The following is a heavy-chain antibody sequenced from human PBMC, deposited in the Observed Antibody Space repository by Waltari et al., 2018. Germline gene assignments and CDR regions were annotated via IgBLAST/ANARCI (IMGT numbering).Heavy chain of an antibody. V-gene: IGHV4-38-2*01. CDR1: GYSISRGYY. J-gene: IGHJ4*02. CDR2: IYHSGST. Sequence: QVQLQESGPGLVKPSETLSLTCAVSGYSISRGYYWGWIRQPPGKGLEWIGSIYHSGSTYYNPSLKSRVTISVDTSKNQFSLKLSSVTAADTAVYYCARSSSNQYYFDYWGQGTLVTVSS. D-gene: IGHD2-2*01. CDR3: ARSSSNQYYFDY.